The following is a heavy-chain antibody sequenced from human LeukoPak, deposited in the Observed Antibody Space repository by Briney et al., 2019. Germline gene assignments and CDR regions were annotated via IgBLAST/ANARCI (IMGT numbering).Heavy chain of an antibody. CDR2: ISYRGST. V-gene: IGHV4-39*07. CDR1: GGSISSSTYY. Sequence: SETLSLTCTVSGGSISSSTYYWGWIRQPPGKGLEWIGSISYRGSTFYNPSLKSRVTISVDKSKNQFSLKLSSVTAADTAVYYCARDRTAAGSDNWFDPWGQGTLVTVSS. D-gene: IGHD6-13*01. CDR3: ARDRTAAGSDNWFDP. J-gene: IGHJ5*02.